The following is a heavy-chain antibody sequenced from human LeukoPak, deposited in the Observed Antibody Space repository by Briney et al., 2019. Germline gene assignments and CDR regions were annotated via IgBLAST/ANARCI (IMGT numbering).Heavy chain of an antibody. D-gene: IGHD3-16*02. Sequence: ASVKVSCKASGYTFIGYYMHWVRQAPGQGLEWMGWINPNSGGTNYAQKFQGRVTMTRDTSISTAYMELSRLRSDDTAVYYCARVGSNRDYYFDYWGQGTLVTVSS. CDR3: ARVGSNRDYYFDY. J-gene: IGHJ4*02. CDR1: GYTFIGYY. V-gene: IGHV1-2*02. CDR2: INPNSGGT.